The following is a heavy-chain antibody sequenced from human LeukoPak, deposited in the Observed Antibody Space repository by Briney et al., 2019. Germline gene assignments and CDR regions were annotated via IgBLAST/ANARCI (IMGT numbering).Heavy chain of an antibody. CDR1: TXXSYX. CDR3: ASVYYDSSGYLFDY. J-gene: IGHJ4*02. CDR2: ISSSSSYI. Sequence: TXXSYXXXXVRQAPGKGLEWVSSISSSSSYIYYADSVKGRFTISRDNAKNSLYLQMNSLRAEDTAVYYCASVYYDSSGYLFDYWGQGTLVTVSS. D-gene: IGHD3-22*01. V-gene: IGHV3-21*01.